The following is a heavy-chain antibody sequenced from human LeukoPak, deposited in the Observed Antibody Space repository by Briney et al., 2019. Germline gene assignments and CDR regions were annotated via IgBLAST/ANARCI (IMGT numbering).Heavy chain of an antibody. CDR3: ARYQHMHV. CDR1: GFIFSAYW. J-gene: IGHJ6*02. CDR2: INEDGGEE. V-gene: IGHV3-7*01. Sequence: GGSLRLSWVGSGFIFSAYWMAWVRQARGKGPEWVANINEDGGEERYVDSVRGRFTISRDNAKNSLYLQMNSLRAEDTAVYYCARYQHMHVWGQGTTVTVSS.